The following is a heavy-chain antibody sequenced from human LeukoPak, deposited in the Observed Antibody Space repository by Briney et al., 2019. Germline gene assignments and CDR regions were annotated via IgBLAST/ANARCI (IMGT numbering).Heavy chain of an antibody. CDR1: GFTFSSYG. CDR2: ISGSGGST. V-gene: IGHV3-23*01. CDR3: ARIKREDGDVGN. D-gene: IGHD3-10*01. J-gene: IGHJ4*02. Sequence: GGTLRLSCAASGFTFSSYGMSWVRQAPGKGLEWVSAISGSGGSTYYADSVKGRFTISRDDSKNTLYLLMNGLRAEDTAVYYCARIKREDGDVGNWGQGTLVTVSS.